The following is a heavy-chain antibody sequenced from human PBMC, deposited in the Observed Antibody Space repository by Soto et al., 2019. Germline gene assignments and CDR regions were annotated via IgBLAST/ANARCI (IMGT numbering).Heavy chain of an antibody. CDR3: AREHSSSWRFEY. CDR2: MNPNSGNT. Sequence: QVQLVQSGAEVKKPGASVKVSCKASGYTFTSYDINWVRQATGQGLEWMGWMNPNSGNTGYAQKFQGRVTLTRNTSISTAYMALSSLRSEDTAVYYCAREHSSSWRFEYWGQGTLVTVSS. J-gene: IGHJ4*02. D-gene: IGHD6-13*01. V-gene: IGHV1-8*01. CDR1: GYTFTSYD.